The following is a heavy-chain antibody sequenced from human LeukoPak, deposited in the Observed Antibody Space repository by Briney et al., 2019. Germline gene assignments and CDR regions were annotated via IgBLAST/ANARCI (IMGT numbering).Heavy chain of an antibody. CDR3: ARGKWSGEFPYYYYGMDV. V-gene: IGHV1-8*01. J-gene: IGHJ6*02. CDR2: MNPNSGNT. Sequence: ASVKVSCKASGYTFTSYDINWVRQATGQGLEWMGWMNPNSGNTGYAQKFQGRVTMTRNTSISTAYMELSSLRSEDTAVYYCARGKWSGEFPYYYYGMDVWGQGTTVTVSS. CDR1: GYTFTSYD. D-gene: IGHD3-10*01.